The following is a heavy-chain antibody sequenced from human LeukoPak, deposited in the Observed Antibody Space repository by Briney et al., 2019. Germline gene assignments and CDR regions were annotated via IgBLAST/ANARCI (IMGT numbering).Heavy chain of an antibody. CDR3: ARGWFLKGYDFWSGYYEETDY. V-gene: IGHV4-34*01. CDR1: GGSFSGYY. Sequence: SETLSLTCAVYGGSFSGYYWSWIRQPPGKGLEWIGEINHSGSTNYNPSLKSRVTISVDTSKNQFPLKLSSVTAADTAVYYCARGWFLKGYDFWSGYYEETDYWGQGTLVTVSS. D-gene: IGHD3-3*01. CDR2: INHSGST. J-gene: IGHJ4*02.